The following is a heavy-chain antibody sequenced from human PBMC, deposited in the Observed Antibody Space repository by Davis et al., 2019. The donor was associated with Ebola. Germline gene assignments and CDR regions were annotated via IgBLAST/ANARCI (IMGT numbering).Heavy chain of an antibody. Sequence: GESLKISCAASGFIFSSYGMHWVRQAPGKGLEWVAVISYDGSNKYYADSVKGRFTTSRDNSKNTLYLQMNSLRAEDTAVYYCAKGWKSSGWPDYYYGMDVWGKGTTVTVSS. D-gene: IGHD6-19*01. CDR3: AKGWKSSGWPDYYYGMDV. J-gene: IGHJ6*04. CDR2: ISYDGSNK. V-gene: IGHV3-30*18. CDR1: GFIFSSYG.